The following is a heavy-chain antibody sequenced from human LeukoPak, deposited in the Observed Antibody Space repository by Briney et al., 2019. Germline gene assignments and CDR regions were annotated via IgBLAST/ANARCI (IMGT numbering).Heavy chain of an antibody. D-gene: IGHD3-10*01. CDR1: GGSISTSNYY. Sequence: PSETLSLTCTVSGGSISTSNYYWGWIRQPPGKGLEWIGNIFYSGSTYYSPSLRSRVTISLDTSRNQFSLKLSSVTAADTAIYYCARHHRVTMVRGVMGWFDPWGQGTLVTVSS. J-gene: IGHJ5*02. CDR3: ARHHRVTMVRGVMGWFDP. CDR2: IFYSGST. V-gene: IGHV4-39*01.